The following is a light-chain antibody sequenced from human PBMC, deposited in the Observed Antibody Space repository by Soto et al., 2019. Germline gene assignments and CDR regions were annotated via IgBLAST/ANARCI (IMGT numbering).Light chain of an antibody. CDR3: QQRSNWPPIT. V-gene: IGKV3-11*01. CDR1: QSVSSY. J-gene: IGKJ5*01. CDR2: DAS. Sequence: EIVLTQSPGTLSLSPWERATLSCRASQSVSSYLAWYQKKPGQAPRLLRYDASNRATGIPARFSGSGSGTDFTLTISSLEPEDFAVYYCQQRSNWPPITFGQGTRLEI.